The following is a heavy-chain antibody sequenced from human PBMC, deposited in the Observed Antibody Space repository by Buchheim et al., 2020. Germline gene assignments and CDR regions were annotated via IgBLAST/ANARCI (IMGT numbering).Heavy chain of an antibody. V-gene: IGHV4-31*03. J-gene: IGHJ6*02. D-gene: IGHD3-10*01. CDR2: IYYSGST. CDR1: GGSISSGGYY. Sequence: QVQLQESGPGLVKPSQTLSLTCTVSGGSISSGGYYWSWIRQHPGKGLEWIGYIYYSGSTYYNPSLKSRVTISVDTSKNQFYLKLSCVTAADTAVYYCARGEKLLWFGELTYYYYGMDVWGQGTT. CDR3: ARGEKLLWFGELTYYYYGMDV.